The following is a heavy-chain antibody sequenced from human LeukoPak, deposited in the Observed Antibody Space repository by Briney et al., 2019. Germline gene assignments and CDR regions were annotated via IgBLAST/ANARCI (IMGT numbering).Heavy chain of an antibody. D-gene: IGHD4-11*01. V-gene: IGHV1-2*02. Sequence: ASVKVSCKASGYTFTGYYMHWVRQAPGQGLEWMGWINPNSGGTNYAQKFQGRVTMTRDTSISTAYMELSRLRSDDTAVYYCARDFSPENYSDYGWFDPWGQGTLVTVSS. CDR1: GYTFTGYY. CDR2: INPNSGGT. J-gene: IGHJ5*02. CDR3: ARDFSPENYSDYGWFDP.